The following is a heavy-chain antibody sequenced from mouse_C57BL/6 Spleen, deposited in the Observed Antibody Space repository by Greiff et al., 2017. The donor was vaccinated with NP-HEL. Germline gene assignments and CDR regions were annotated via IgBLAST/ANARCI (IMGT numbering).Heavy chain of an antibody. D-gene: IGHD2-5*01. V-gene: IGHV1-39*01. J-gene: IGHJ4*01. CDR1: GYSFTDYN. Sequence: EVKLMESGPELVKPGASVKISCKASGYSFTDYNMNWVKQSNGKSLEWIGVINPNYGTTSYNQKFKGKATLTVDQSSSTAYMQLNSLTSEDSAVYYCARSDSNSYAMDYWGQGTSVTVSS. CDR2: INPNYGTT. CDR3: ARSDSNSYAMDY.